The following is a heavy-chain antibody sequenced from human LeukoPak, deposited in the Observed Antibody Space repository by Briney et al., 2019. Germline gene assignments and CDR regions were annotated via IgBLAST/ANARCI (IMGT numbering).Heavy chain of an antibody. D-gene: IGHD2-21*02. CDR3: ARGWGPAYCGGDCHRHFDY. J-gene: IGHJ4*02. CDR1: GYSISSGGYS. Sequence: SQTLSLTCAVSGYSISSGGYSWNWLRQPPGTGLEWIGYIYYSGSTNYNPALKSRVTISVDASKNQFSLKLTSVSAADTAVYYCARGWGPAYCGGDCHRHFDYWGQGALVTVSS. V-gene: IGHV4-30-4*07. CDR2: IYYSGST.